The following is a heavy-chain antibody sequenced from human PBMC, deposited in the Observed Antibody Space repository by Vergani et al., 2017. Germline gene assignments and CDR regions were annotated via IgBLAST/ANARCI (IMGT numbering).Heavy chain of an antibody. Sequence: EVQLVESGGGLVQPGGSLKLSCAASGFTFSGSAMHWVRQASGKGLEWVGRIRSKANSYATAYAASVKGSFTISRDDSKNTAYLQMNSLKTEDTAVYYCTRLGELPDYWGQGTLVTVSS. D-gene: IGHD1-26*01. J-gene: IGHJ4*02. CDR1: GFTFSGSA. CDR2: IRSKANSYAT. V-gene: IGHV3-73*02. CDR3: TRLGELPDY.